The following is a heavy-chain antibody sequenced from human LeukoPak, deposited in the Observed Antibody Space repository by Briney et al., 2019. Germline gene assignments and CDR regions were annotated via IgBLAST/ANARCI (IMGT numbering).Heavy chain of an antibody. J-gene: IGHJ4*02. CDR3: GRSASGEYRAFDY. Sequence: GRSLRLSCAASGFTFSSYAMHLVRQAPGKGLGWVAVISYDGSNKYYADSVKGRFTISRDNSKNTLYLQINSQRTAEKARSYCGRSASGEYRAFDYSGPGKPVTVSP. V-gene: IGHV3-30*04. CDR2: ISYDGSNK. D-gene: IGHD4-17*01. CDR1: GFTFSSYA.